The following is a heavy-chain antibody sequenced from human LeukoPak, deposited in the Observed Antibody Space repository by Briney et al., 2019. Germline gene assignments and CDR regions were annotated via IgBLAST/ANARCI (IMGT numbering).Heavy chain of an antibody. J-gene: IGHJ4*02. Sequence: KPSETLSLTCTVSGGSISSGSYYWSWIRQPAGKGLEWIGRIYTSGSTNYNPSLKSRVTISVDTSKNQFSLKLSSVTAADTAVYYCARDFEGGNYYFDYWGQGTLVTVSS. D-gene: IGHD4-23*01. V-gene: IGHV4-61*02. CDR1: GGSISSGSYY. CDR2: IYTSGST. CDR3: ARDFEGGNYYFDY.